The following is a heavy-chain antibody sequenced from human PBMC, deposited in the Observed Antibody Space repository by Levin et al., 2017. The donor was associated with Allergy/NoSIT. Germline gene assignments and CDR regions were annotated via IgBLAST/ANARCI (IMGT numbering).Heavy chain of an antibody. CDR2: IYWDDIE. V-gene: IGHV2-5*02. J-gene: IGHJ5*02. Sequence: GSGPTLVKPTQTLTLTCTFSGFSLKTNGMGVGWIRQPPGKALEWLALIYWDDIERYSPSLKNRLTITKDTSKNQVVLKMTNMDPVDTATYYCAHRLPSVRFGTWGQGTLVTVSS. CDR3: AHRLPSVRFGT. CDR1: GFSLKTNGMG. D-gene: IGHD3-10*01.